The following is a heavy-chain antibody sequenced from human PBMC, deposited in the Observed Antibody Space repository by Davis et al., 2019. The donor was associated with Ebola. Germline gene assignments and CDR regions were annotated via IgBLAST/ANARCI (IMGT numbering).Heavy chain of an antibody. V-gene: IGHV3-53*01. J-gene: IGHJ3*02. CDR2: IYPGSST. Sequence: PGGSLRLSCVVSGFTASRNYMSWVRQAPGKGLEWVSVIYPGSSTYYADSVKGLFTISRDNSKNTLYLQMNSLRAEDTAVYFCARDLIQNSGGNHGAFDIWGQGTMVTVSA. CDR3: ARDLIQNSGGNHGAFDI. D-gene: IGHD4-23*01. CDR1: GFTASRNY.